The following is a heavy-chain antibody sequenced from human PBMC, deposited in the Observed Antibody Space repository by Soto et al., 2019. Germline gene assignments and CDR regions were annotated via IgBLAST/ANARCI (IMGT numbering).Heavy chain of an antibody. CDR1: AGSISSGAFY. CDR2: ISHRGTT. J-gene: IGHJ5*02. CDR3: ARVSATGTRWFDP. V-gene: IGHV4-31*03. Sequence: PSETLSLTCTVSAGSISSGAFYWGWIRQHPGKGLEWIGYISHRGTTYYRPSLKSRVSLSVDPSKSQFSLNVCSVTAADTAVYYCARVSATGTRWFDPWGPGTLVT. D-gene: IGHD6-13*01.